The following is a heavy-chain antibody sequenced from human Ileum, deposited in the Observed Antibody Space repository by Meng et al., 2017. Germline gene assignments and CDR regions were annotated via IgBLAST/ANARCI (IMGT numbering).Heavy chain of an antibody. Sequence: GKVVETGGGFVQPGGARRLFCAACGFGVSSNFMGWVRQAPGKGLEWVSVLYDDGSTYYADSVKGRFTISRDNSKNTLFLQMNSLRVEDTAVYYCARRHYNYYDDCWGQGTLVTVSS. V-gene: IGHV3-53*02. J-gene: IGHJ4*02. CDR3: ARRHYNYYDDC. D-gene: IGHD5-24*01. CDR2: LYDDGST. CDR1: GFGVSSNF.